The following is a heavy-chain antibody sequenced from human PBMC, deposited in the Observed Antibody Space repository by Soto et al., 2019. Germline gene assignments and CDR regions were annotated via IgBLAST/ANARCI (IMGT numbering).Heavy chain of an antibody. V-gene: IGHV1-8*01. J-gene: IGHJ4*02. CDR1: GFTFRTYD. D-gene: IGHD4-17*01. Sequence: QVQLVQSGAEVKKPGASVKVSCKASGFTFRTYDFNWVRQAPGQGLEWMGWMNPDNGNTDSAEKFQGRVTMTRDTSIRTAYMELSSLTSDDSAVYYCARGGDYGDYPFDYWGQATLVTVSS. CDR2: MNPDNGNT. CDR3: ARGGDYGDYPFDY.